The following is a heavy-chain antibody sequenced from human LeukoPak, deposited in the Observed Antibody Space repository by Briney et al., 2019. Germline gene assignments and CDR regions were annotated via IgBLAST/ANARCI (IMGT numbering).Heavy chain of an antibody. CDR1: GGSFSGYY. CDR2: INHSGST. CDR3: AATTVTTGSYAFDI. Sequence: PSETLSLTCAVYGGSFSGYYWNWIRQPPGKGLEWIGEINHSGSTYYNPSLKSRITMSVDTSKNLFSLRLNSVTAADTAVYYCAATTVTTGSYAFDIWGQGTMVTVSS. D-gene: IGHD4-17*01. V-gene: IGHV4-34*10. J-gene: IGHJ3*02.